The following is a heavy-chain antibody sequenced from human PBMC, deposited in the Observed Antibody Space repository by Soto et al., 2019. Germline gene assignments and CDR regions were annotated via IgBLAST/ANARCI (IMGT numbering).Heavy chain of an antibody. D-gene: IGHD3-22*01. CDR2: ISAYNGNT. CDR3: ARDYYDSRGYYAFYGNDAFEI. J-gene: IGHJ3*02. Sequence: ASVKVSCKASGYTFTSYGISWVRQAPGQGLEWMGWISAYNGNTNYAQKLQGRVTMTTDTSTSTAYMELRSLRSDDTAVYYCARDYYDSRGYYAFYGNDAFEIWGQGTMVTVSS. V-gene: IGHV1-18*01. CDR1: GYTFTSYG.